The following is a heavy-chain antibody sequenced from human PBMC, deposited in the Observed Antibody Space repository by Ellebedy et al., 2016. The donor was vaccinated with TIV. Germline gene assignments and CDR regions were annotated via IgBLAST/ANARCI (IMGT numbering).Heavy chain of an antibody. CDR1: DGSISSCY. CDR2: IYSIGRT. CDR3: ARVSAAGSVYGMDV. J-gene: IGHJ6*02. D-gene: IGHD6-13*01. V-gene: IGHV4-4*07. Sequence: MPSETLSLTCSVSDGSISSCYWSWIRQPAGKGLEWIGRIYSIGRTNYNPSLKSRVTMSVDTSKNQFSLKLYPVTAADTAVYYCARVSAAGSVYGMDVWGQGTTVTVSS.